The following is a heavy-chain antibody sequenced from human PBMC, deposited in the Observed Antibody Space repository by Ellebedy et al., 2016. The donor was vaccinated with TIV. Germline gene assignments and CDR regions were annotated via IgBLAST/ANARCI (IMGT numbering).Heavy chain of an antibody. CDR3: ASGQNYYGSGSQPGDY. Sequence: GESLKISXAASGFTFSDYYMSWIRQAPGKGLEWVSYISSSGSTIYYADSVKGRFTISRDNAKNSLYLQMNSLRAEDTAVYYCASGQNYYGSGSQPGDYWGQGTLVTVSS. CDR2: ISSSGSTI. CDR1: GFTFSDYY. V-gene: IGHV3-11*01. J-gene: IGHJ4*02. D-gene: IGHD3-10*01.